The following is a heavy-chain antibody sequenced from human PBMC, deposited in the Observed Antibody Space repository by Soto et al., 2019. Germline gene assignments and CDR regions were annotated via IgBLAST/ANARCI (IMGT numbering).Heavy chain of an antibody. D-gene: IGHD3-10*01. CDR2: INHSGST. CDR1: GGSFSGYY. CDR3: ARAQRITMVRGVTDWFDP. V-gene: IGHV4-34*01. J-gene: IGHJ5*02. Sequence: SETLSLTCAVYGGSFSGYYWSWIRQPPGKGLEWIGEINHSGSTNYNPSLKSRVTISVDTSKNQFSLKLSSVTAADTAVYYCARAQRITMVRGVTDWFDPWGQGTLVTVSS.